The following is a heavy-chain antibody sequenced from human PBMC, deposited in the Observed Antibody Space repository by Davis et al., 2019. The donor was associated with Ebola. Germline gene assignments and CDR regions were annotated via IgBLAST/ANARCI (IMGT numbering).Heavy chain of an antibody. D-gene: IGHD2-15*01. J-gene: IGHJ4*02. CDR2: IKQDGSEK. Sequence: GESLKISCAASGFTFSNYWMSWVRQAPGKGLEWVANIKQDGSEKYYVDSVKGRFTISRDNSKNTLYLQMNSLRAEDTAVYYCARDVPGDIVVVVAAPFDYWGQGTLVTVSS. CDR3: ARDVPGDIVVVVAAPFDY. V-gene: IGHV3-7*01. CDR1: GFTFSNYW.